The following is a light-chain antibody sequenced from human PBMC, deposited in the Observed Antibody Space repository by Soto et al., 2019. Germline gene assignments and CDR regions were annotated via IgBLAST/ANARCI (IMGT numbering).Light chain of an antibody. J-gene: IGKJ2*03. V-gene: IGKV1-17*03. CDR2: DAS. Sequence: DIQMTQSPSAMSVSIGDRVTITCRASQAISSYLAWFQQKPGKVPTRLIYDASTLQSGVPSRFSGSGSGTDFTLTISNVQPEDFATYFCLQHDRYLYSFGQGTKLEV. CDR1: QAISSY. CDR3: LQHDRYLYS.